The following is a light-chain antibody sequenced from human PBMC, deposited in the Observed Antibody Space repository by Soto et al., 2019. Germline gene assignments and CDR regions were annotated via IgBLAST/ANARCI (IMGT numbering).Light chain of an antibody. J-gene: IGLJ2*01. Sequence: QSALTQPASVSGSPGQSITISCTGTSSDVGGYNYVSWYQQHPDKVPRLMIYEVNNRPSGVSNRFSGSKSGNTSSLTISGLQAEDEGDYYCASYTSNTFVVFCGGTKVTVL. V-gene: IGLV2-14*01. CDR3: ASYTSNTFVV. CDR2: EVN. CDR1: SSDVGGYNY.